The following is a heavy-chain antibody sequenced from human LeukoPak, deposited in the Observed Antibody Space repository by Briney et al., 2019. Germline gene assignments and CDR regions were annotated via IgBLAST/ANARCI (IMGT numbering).Heavy chain of an antibody. J-gene: IGHJ4*02. CDR3: AKQGGSYSGSLDY. V-gene: IGHV3-23*01. Sequence: TGGSLRLSCAASGFTFSSYGMSWVRQAPGKGLEWVSAISGSGGSTYYADSVKGLFTISRDNSKSTLYLQMNSLRAEDTAIYYCAKQGGSYSGSLDYWGQGTLVIVSS. CDR1: GFTFSSYG. CDR2: ISGSGGST. D-gene: IGHD1-26*01.